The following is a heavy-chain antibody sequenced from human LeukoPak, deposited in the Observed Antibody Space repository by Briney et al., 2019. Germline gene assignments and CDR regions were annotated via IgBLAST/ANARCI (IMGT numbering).Heavy chain of an antibody. CDR3: AKASSDSSGWSYY. V-gene: IGHV3-23*01. Sequence: GGSLRLSCATSGFTFSSYTMTWVRQAPGKGLEWVSTIIGSGGRTYNADSVKGRFTISRDNSKNTLYLQMNSLRAEDTAVYYCAKASSDSSGWSYYWGQGTLVTVSS. CDR1: GFTFSSYT. J-gene: IGHJ4*02. D-gene: IGHD6-19*01. CDR2: IIGSGGRT.